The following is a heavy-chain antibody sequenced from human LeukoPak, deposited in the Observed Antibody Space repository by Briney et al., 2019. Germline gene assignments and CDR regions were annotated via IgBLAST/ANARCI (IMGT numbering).Heavy chain of an antibody. V-gene: IGHV3-30*02. CDR2: IRYDERNK. CDR1: GFTFSGYG. Sequence: GGSLRLSCAASGFTFSGYGMHWVRQAPGKGLEWVTFIRYDERNKYYADSVKGRFTISRDNAKNSLYLQMNSLRAEDTAVYYCARAHYYDSSGLDFWGQGTLVTVSS. J-gene: IGHJ4*02. D-gene: IGHD3-22*01. CDR3: ARAHYYDSSGLDF.